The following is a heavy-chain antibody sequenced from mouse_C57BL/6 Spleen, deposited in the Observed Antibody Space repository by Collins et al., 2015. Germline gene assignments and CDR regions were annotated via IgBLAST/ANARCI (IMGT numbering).Heavy chain of an antibody. CDR3: TRCHYYGSNFYVMDY. CDR1: DYTFTSYW. V-gene: IGHV1-5*01. CDR2: IYPGNSDT. Sequence: EVQLQQSGTVLARPGASVKMSCSDYTFTSYWMHWVKQRPGQGLEWIGAIYPGNSDTSYNQKFKGKAKLTAVTSASTVYMELSSLTNEDSAVYYCTRCHYYGSNFYVMDYWGQGTSVTVSS. J-gene: IGHJ4*01. D-gene: IGHD1-1*01.